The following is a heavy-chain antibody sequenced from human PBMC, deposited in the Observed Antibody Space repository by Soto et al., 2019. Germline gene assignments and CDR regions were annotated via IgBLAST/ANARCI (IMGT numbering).Heavy chain of an antibody. J-gene: IGHJ4*02. Sequence: EVQLLESGGGLVQPGGSLRLSCATSGFTFSSYAMTWVRQAPGKGLEWVALILGGSGKTYYADSVKGRFTISRDNSKNTLSLQMSSLRAADSAVYYCVRGGSIGVSGDDSWGQGTLVTVSS. CDR3: VRGGSIGVSGDDS. V-gene: IGHV3-23*01. CDR1: GFTFSSYA. CDR2: ILGGSGKT. D-gene: IGHD6-19*01.